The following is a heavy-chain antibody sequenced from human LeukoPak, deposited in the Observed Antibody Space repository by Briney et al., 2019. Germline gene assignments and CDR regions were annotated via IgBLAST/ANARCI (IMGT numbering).Heavy chain of an antibody. Sequence: GGSLRLSCAASGFSFSSYSMNWVRQAPGKGPEWVSYLSSSSTTIYYADSVKGRFTISRDNSKKSLYLQMNGLRPDDTALYYCAREGAIVGNAFDLWGLGTVVIVSS. CDR3: AREGAIVGNAFDL. V-gene: IGHV3-48*01. CDR2: LSSSSTTI. CDR1: GFSFSSYS. D-gene: IGHD3-16*02. J-gene: IGHJ3*01.